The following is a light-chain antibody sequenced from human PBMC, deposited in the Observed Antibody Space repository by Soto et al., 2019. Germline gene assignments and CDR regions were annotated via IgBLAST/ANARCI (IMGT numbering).Light chain of an antibody. CDR1: QSLSSSF. CDR3: QQYGSSPRT. Sequence: EIVLTQSPGTLSLSPGERSTLSCRASQSLSSSFLAWYQQKHGQAPRXXIYGASSRATGIPDKFSGSGSGTDLTITISRLEPEDCEVYYGQQYGSSPRTFGQGTKVDIK. CDR2: GAS. V-gene: IGKV3-20*01. J-gene: IGKJ1*01.